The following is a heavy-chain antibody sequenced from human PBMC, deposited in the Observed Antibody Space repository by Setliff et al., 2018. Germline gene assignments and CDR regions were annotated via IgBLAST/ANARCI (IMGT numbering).Heavy chain of an antibody. CDR2: IKQDGSEK. CDR3: ARDRGGGLYDY. D-gene: IGHD3-16*01. Sequence: PGESLRLSCAASGFSLRIFWMSWVRQTPGRGLEWVATIKQDGSEKFYADSVKGRFTISRDNAKNSLFLQMNSLRAEDTAIYFCARDRGGGLYDYWGLGTLVTVSS. V-gene: IGHV3-7*01. J-gene: IGHJ4*02. CDR1: GFSLRIFW.